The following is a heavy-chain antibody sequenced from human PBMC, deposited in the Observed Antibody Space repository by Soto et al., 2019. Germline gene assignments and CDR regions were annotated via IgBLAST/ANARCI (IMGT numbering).Heavy chain of an antibody. CDR2: ISGSGGST. Sequence: GGSLRLSCAASGFTFSSYAMSWVRQAPGKGLEWVSAISGSGGSTYYADSVKGRFTISRDNSKNTLYLQMNSLRAEDTAVYYCAKLNDILTGYYGFDHWGQGTLVTVPQ. CDR3: AKLNDILTGYYGFDH. D-gene: IGHD3-9*01. J-gene: IGHJ5*02. V-gene: IGHV3-23*01. CDR1: GFTFSSYA.